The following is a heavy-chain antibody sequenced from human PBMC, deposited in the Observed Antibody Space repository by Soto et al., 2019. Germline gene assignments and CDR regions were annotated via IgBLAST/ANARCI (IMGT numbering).Heavy chain of an antibody. D-gene: IGHD2-8*01. J-gene: IGHJ4*02. V-gene: IGHV3-23*01. CDR3: AKALLYCTNGVCTFDY. Sequence: QPGGSLRLSCAASGFTFSSYAMSWVRQAPGKGLEWVSAISGSGGSTYYADSVKGRFTISRDNSKNTLYLQMNSLRAEDTAVYYCAKALLYCTNGVCTFDYWGQGTLVTVSS. CDR1: GFTFSSYA. CDR2: ISGSGGST.